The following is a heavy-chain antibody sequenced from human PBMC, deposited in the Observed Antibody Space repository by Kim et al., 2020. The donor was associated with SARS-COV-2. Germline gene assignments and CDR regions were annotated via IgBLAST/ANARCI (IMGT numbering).Heavy chain of an antibody. CDR3: ARFTPDYDFWSPNWFDP. J-gene: IGHJ5*02. V-gene: IGHV4-31*03. D-gene: IGHD3-3*01. Sequence: SETLSLTCTVSGGSISSGGYYWSWIRQHPGKGLEWIGYIYYSGSTYYNPSLKSRVTISVDTSKNQFSLKLSSVTAADTAVYYCARFTPDYDFWSPNWFDPWGQGTLVTVSS. CDR2: IYYSGST. CDR1: GGSISSGGYY.